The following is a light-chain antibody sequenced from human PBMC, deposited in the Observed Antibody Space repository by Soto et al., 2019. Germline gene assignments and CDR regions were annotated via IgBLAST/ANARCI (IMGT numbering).Light chain of an antibody. Sequence: EIVLTQSPGTLSLSPGERATLSCRASQSVSSSYLAGYQQKPGQAPRLLIYGASSRATGIPDRFSGSGSGTDFTLTISRLEPEDFAEYYCQQYGSSPYTFGQGIKLEIK. CDR2: GAS. V-gene: IGKV3-20*01. J-gene: IGKJ2*01. CDR3: QQYGSSPYT. CDR1: QSVSSSY.